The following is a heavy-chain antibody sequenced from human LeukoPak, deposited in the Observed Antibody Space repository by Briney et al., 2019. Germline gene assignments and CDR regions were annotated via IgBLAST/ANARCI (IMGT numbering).Heavy chain of an antibody. D-gene: IGHD3-16*01. V-gene: IGHV4-59*08. J-gene: IGHJ5*02. CDR1: GGSISSYY. CDR2: IYYSGST. Sequence: PSETLSLTCTVSGGSISSYYWSWNRQPPGKGLEWIGYIYYSGSTNYNPSLKSRVTISVDTSKNQFSLELNSVTASDTAVYYCARGGRGFDPWGQGTLVTVSS. CDR3: ARGGRGFDP.